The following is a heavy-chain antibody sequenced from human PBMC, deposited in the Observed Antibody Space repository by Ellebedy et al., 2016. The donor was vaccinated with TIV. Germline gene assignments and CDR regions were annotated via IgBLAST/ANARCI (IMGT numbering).Heavy chain of an antibody. CDR3: ARPSRNLRLDGFDI. V-gene: IGHV3-33*08. CDR1: GFIFSDSP. CDR2: IWYDGSDE. J-gene: IGHJ3*02. D-gene: IGHD5/OR15-5a*01. Sequence: GESLKISXEASGFIFSDSPMTWVRQAPGKGLEWVAVIWYDGSDEDYADSVKGRFSISRDNAKNSLYLQMNSLRAEDTAIYYCARPSRNLRLDGFDIWGQGTVVTVSS.